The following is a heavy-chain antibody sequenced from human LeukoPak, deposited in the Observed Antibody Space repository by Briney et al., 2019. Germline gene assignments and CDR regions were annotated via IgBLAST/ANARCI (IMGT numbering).Heavy chain of an antibody. J-gene: IGHJ5*02. Sequence: VASVKVSCKVSGYTLTELSMHWVRQAPGKGLEWMGGFDPEDGETIYAQKFQGRVTMTEDTSTDTAYMELSSLRSEDTAVYYCASLLSYYYDLNWFDPWGQGTLVTVSS. V-gene: IGHV1-24*01. D-gene: IGHD3-22*01. CDR3: ASLLSYYYDLNWFDP. CDR1: GYTLTELS. CDR2: FDPEDGET.